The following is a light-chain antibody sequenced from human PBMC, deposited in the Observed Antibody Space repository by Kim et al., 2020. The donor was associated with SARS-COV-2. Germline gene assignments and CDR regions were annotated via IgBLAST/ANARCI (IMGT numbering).Light chain of an antibody. V-gene: IGLV1-44*01. J-gene: IGLJ2*01. Sequence: RVTISCSGGTSNIESNAVNCYRQFTGTAHRLLIYSNGQRPSGVPDRFSGSKSGTSGSLAISGLQSEDEADYYCAAWDDNLKSVLFGGGTKLTVL. CDR1: TSNIESNA. CDR2: SNG. CDR3: AAWDDNLKSVL.